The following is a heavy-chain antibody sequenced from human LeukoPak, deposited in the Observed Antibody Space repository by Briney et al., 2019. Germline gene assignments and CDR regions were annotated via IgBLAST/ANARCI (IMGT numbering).Heavy chain of an antibody. CDR2: IRGDGSMA. Sequence: GGSLRLSCAASGFTFSSFWMTWVRHAPGKGLEWVGQIRGDGSMASYVAPVTGRFPISRDNGRNSVYLQMNSLRGEETAVYYCARVVTWFAPWGQGALVIVSS. CDR1: GFTFSSFW. J-gene: IGHJ5*02. V-gene: IGHV3-7*04. CDR3: ARVVTWFAP.